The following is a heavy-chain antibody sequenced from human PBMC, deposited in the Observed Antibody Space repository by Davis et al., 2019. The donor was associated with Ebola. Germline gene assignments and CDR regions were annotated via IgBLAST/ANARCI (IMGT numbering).Heavy chain of an antibody. CDR1: GFTFSSYA. CDR3: AKGGNYYYYMDV. Sequence: GESLKISCAASGFTFSSYAMSWVRQAPGKGLEWVSAISSSGGSTYYADSVKGRFTISRDNSKNTLYLQMNSLRAEDTAVYYCAKGGNYYYYMDVWGKGTTVTVSS. J-gene: IGHJ6*03. V-gene: IGHV3-23*01. CDR2: ISSSGGST.